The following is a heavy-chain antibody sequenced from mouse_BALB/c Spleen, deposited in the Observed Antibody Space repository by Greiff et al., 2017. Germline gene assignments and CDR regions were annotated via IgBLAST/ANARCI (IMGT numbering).Heavy chain of an antibody. Sequence: DVKLQESGPGLVKPSQSLSLTCSVTGYSITSGYYWNWIRQFPGNKLEWMGYISYDGSNNYNPSLKNRISITRDTSKNQFFLKLNSVTTEDTATYYCAHRAMDYWGQGTSVTVSS. J-gene: IGHJ4*01. D-gene: IGHD2-14*01. CDR2: ISYDGSN. CDR1: GYSITSGYY. V-gene: IGHV3-6*02. CDR3: AHRAMDY.